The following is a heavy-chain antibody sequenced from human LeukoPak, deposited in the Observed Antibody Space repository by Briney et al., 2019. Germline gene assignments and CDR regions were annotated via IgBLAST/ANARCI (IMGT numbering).Heavy chain of an antibody. D-gene: IGHD6-13*01. Sequence: PSETLSLTCTVSGGSISSSSYYWGWIRQPPGKGLEWIGSIYYSGSTYYNPSLKSRVTISVDTSKNQFSLKLSSVTAADTAVYYCARASSGSADSSSWYLYNMGRDNYGMDVWGQGTTVTVSS. V-gene: IGHV4-39*07. CDR2: IYYSGST. J-gene: IGHJ6*02. CDR1: GGSISSSSYY. CDR3: ARASSGSADSSSWYLYNMGRDNYGMDV.